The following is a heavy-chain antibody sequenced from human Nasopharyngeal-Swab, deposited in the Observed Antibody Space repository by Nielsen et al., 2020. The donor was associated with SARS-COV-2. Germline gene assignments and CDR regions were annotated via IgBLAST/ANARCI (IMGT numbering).Heavy chain of an antibody. D-gene: IGHD1-26*01. CDR2: IGGNGART. V-gene: IGHV3-23*01. CDR3: AKDLSSGSYPRGAFDI. J-gene: IGHJ3*02. Sequence: GGSLRLSCVASGFIFGNYAMAWVRQAPGKGLEWVSAIGGNGARTHYADSVRGRFIISRDNSKSTLYLQMNSLRAEDTAVYYCAKDLSSGSYPRGAFDIWGQGTMVTVSS. CDR1: GFIFGNYA.